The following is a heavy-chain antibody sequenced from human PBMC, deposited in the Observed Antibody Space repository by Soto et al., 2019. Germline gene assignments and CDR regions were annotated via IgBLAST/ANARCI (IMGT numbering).Heavy chain of an antibody. CDR2: IYYSGST. J-gene: IGHJ4*02. V-gene: IGHV4-59*08. CDR3: ARRYGPGFDY. CDR1: GGSISSYY. Sequence: SETLSLTCTVSGGSISSYYWSWIRQPLGKGLEWIGYIYYSGSTNYNPSLKSRVTISVDTSKNQFSLKLSSVTAADTAVYYCARRYGPGFDYWGQGTLVTVSS. D-gene: IGHD4-17*01.